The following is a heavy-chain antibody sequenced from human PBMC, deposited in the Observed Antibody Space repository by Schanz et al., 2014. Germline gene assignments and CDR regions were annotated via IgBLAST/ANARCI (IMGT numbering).Heavy chain of an antibody. CDR3: ARGDISGYNGGLMDT. Sequence: QVQLQESGPGLVKPSGTLSLTCVVSGGSITSNRWWSWVRQPPGKGLEWIGEIYHSGRTNYDPSLKSRVTISMDNSNNQLSLKVSSVTAADTAIYYCARGDISGYNGGLMDTWGQGTLXTVSS. V-gene: IGHV4-4*02. D-gene: IGHD5-12*01. J-gene: IGHJ5*02. CDR2: IYHSGRT. CDR1: GGSITSNRW.